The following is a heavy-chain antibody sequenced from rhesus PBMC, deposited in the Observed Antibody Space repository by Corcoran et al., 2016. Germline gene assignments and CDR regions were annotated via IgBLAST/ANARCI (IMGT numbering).Heavy chain of an antibody. CDR2: IYGSGSRT. Sequence: QVQLQESGPGLVKPLETLSLTCAVSGGSISSNYWSWIRQPPGKGLEWIGFIYGSGSRTNYNPPRTSRVHLSVDTSKTQFSLRLTSVTAADTAVYYCARQGYTDHLGGLDSWGQGVVVTVSS. J-gene: IGHJ6*01. V-gene: IGHV4S11*01. CDR3: ARQGYTDHLGGLDS. D-gene: IGHD2-39*02. CDR1: GGSISSNY.